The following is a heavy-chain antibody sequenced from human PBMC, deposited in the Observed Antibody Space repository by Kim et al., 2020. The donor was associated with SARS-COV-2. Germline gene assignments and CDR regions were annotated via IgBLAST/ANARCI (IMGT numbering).Heavy chain of an antibody. D-gene: IGHD6-19*01. Sequence: PSFQGHVTISVDKSISTAYLQWSSLKASDTAMYYCARHLEYSSGWGGFDYWGQGTLVTVSS. V-gene: IGHV5-10-1*01. J-gene: IGHJ4*02. CDR3: ARHLEYSSGWGGFDY.